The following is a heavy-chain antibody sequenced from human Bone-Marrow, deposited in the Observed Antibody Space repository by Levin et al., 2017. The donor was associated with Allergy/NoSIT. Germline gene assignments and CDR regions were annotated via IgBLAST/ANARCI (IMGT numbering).Heavy chain of an antibody. V-gene: IGHV3-23*01. Sequence: GGSLRLFCAASGFTFSEFAINWVRQAPGKGLEWVSGISGRGDNTYYADSVKGRFTISRDNPKNTLYLQMNSLRAEDTAVYYSPKSTYYYPQDPFDNWSRGTMVTVSS. D-gene: IGHD3-16*01. CDR2: ISGRGDNT. CDR3: PKSTYYYPQDPFDN. J-gene: IGHJ3*02. CDR1: GFTFSEFA.